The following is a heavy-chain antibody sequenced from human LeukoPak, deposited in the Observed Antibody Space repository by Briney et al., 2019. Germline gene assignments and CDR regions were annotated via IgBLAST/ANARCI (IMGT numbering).Heavy chain of an antibody. CDR3: ARIKVDDILTGYYRYFDY. D-gene: IGHD3-9*01. CDR2: LDWDDDE. CDR1: GFSLSTSGMC. V-gene: IGHV2-70*01. J-gene: IGHJ4*02. Sequence: SGPALVKPTQTLTLPCPFSGFSLSTSGMCVSWIRQPPGKALEWLALLDWDDDEYYSTSLKTRLTISKDTSKSQVVLTMTNMDPVDTATCYCARIKVDDILTGYYRYFDYWGQGTLVTVSS.